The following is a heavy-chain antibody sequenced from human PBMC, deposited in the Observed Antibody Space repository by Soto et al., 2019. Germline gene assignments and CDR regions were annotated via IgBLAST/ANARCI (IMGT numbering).Heavy chain of an antibody. Sequence: QVQLVQSGGEVKKPGASVKVSCKASGYTFRDYGISWVRQAPGQGLEWMGWISTYNGNKNYAQRFHGRVTLTTDTSTTTAYMELRSLRSDDTAIYYCARRYGDPSSAAGFDPWGQGTLVTVSS. CDR3: ARRYGDPSSAAGFDP. D-gene: IGHD4-17*01. CDR2: ISTYNGNK. J-gene: IGHJ5*02. CDR1: GYTFRDYG. V-gene: IGHV1-18*01.